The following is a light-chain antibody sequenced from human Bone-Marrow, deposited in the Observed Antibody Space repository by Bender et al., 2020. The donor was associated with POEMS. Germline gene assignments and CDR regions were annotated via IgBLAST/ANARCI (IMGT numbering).Light chain of an antibody. Sequence: QSALTQPASVSGSPGQSITISCSGTSTDVASYKLVSWYQHHPGKSPRLMIYEVSKRPSGVSDRFSGSKSGNTASLTISGLQSDDEAIYFCVAWDASLNGWVFGGGTKLTVL. J-gene: IGLJ3*02. V-gene: IGLV2-23*02. CDR3: VAWDASLNGWV. CDR1: STDVASYKL. CDR2: EVS.